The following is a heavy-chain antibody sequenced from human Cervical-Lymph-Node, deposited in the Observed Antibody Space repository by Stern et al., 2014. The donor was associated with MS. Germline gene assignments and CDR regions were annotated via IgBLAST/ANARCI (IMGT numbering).Heavy chain of an antibody. J-gene: IGHJ1*01. CDR2: IYYSGST. CDR1: GGSISSGGYY. V-gene: IGHV4-31*03. CDR3: ARDGGGYSNGPEFFHS. Sequence: QLQLQESGPGLVKPSQTLSLTCTVSGGSISSGGYYWKWIRQHPGKGLEWVGDIYYSGSTYYNPSLKSRVTISKDTSKNQFSLYLSSVTAADTAVYYCARDGGGYSNGPEFFHSWGQGTLVTVSS. D-gene: IGHD5-18*01.